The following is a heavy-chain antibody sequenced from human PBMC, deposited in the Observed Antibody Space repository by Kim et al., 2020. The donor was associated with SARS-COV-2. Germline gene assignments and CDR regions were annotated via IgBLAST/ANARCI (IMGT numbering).Heavy chain of an antibody. Sequence: ASVKVSCKASGYTFTSYGISLVRQAPGQGLEWMGWISAYNGNTNYAQKLQGRVTMTTDTSTSTAYMELRSLRSDDTAVYYCARVPITAWYFDLWGRGTLVTVSS. D-gene: IGHD5-12*01. V-gene: IGHV1-18*01. J-gene: IGHJ2*01. CDR2: ISAYNGNT. CDR1: GYTFTSYG. CDR3: ARVPITAWYFDL.